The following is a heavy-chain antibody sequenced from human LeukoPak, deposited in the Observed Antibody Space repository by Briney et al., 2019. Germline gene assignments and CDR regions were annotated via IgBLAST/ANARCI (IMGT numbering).Heavy chain of an antibody. V-gene: IGHV3-11*01. Sequence: GGSLRLSCAASGFTFNDYYMSWIRQAPGKGLEWLSYINTGGTNTHYADSVKGRFTISRDNAKKSLYLEMNNLRAEDTAVYYCATDGAGFNTWGQGVLVTVSS. CDR2: INTGGTNT. CDR3: ATDGAGFNT. J-gene: IGHJ5*02. CDR1: GFTFNDYY.